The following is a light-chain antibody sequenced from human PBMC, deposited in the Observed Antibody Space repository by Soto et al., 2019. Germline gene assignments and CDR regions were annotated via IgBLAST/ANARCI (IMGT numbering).Light chain of an antibody. CDR1: RYISSD. CDR3: LQDYNYPWT. Sequence: IQMTQSPSSLSASVGDRVTITCRASRYISSDLSWYQQRPGQAPKVLIYAASILQSGVPSRFSGSGSGTDFTLTISSLQPEDFATYYCLQDYNYPWTFGQGTKVEIK. V-gene: IGKV1-6*01. J-gene: IGKJ1*01. CDR2: AAS.